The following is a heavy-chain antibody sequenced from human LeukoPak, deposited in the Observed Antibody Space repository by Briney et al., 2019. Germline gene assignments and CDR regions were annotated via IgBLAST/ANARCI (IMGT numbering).Heavy chain of an antibody. V-gene: IGHV4-39*02. CDR2: IFYSGST. J-gene: IGHJ4*02. D-gene: IGHD2-15*01. CDR1: GGSISSSSYY. CDR3: ARDQIDCSGGSCYSV. Sequence: SETLSLTCTVSGGSISSSSYYWGWIRQPPGKGLEWIGSIFYSGSTYYNPSLESRVTISVDTSKNQFSLKLNSVTAADTAVYYCARDQIDCSGGSCYSVWGQGTLVTVSS.